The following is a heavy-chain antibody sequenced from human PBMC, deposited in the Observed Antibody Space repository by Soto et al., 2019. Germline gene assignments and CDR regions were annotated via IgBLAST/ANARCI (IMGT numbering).Heavy chain of an antibody. CDR3: ARDRKGTHYHFWSGFPTVAGPFHYGMDG. Sequence: SVKVSCKASGGTFSSYAISWVRQAPGQGLEWMGGIIPIFGTANYAQKFQGRVTITADESTSTAYMELSSLRSEDTAVYYCARDRKGTHYHFWSGFPTVAGPFHYGMDGWGQGDTVTVSS. CDR2: IIPIFGTA. D-gene: IGHD3-3*01. V-gene: IGHV1-69*13. CDR1: GGTFSSYA. J-gene: IGHJ6*02.